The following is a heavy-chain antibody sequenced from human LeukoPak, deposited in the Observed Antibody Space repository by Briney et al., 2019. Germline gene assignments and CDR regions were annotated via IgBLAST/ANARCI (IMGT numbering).Heavy chain of an antibody. CDR2: IRYDGSNK. CDR3: AGGSYRYSDY. D-gene: IGHD3-16*02. V-gene: IGHV3-30*02. Sequence: PGGSLRLSRAASGFTFSSYGMHWVRQAPGKGLEWVAFIRYDGSNKYYADSVKGRFTISRDNSKNTLYLQMNSLRAEDTAVYYCAGGSYRYSDYWGQGTLVTVSS. CDR1: GFTFSSYG. J-gene: IGHJ4*02.